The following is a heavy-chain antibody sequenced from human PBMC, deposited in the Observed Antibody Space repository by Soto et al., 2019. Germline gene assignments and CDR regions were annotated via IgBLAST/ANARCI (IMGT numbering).Heavy chain of an antibody. CDR3: ARGLDYYGSGSYYNPSYYYGMDV. V-gene: IGHV4-34*01. CDR2: INHSRST. CDR1: GGSFSGYY. J-gene: IGHJ6*02. D-gene: IGHD3-10*01. Sequence: SETLSLTCAVYGGSFSGYYWSWIRQPPGKGLEWIGEINHSRSTNYNPSLKSRVTISVDTSKNQFSLKLSSVTAADTAVYYCARGLDYYGSGSYYNPSYYYGMDVWGQGTTVTVSS.